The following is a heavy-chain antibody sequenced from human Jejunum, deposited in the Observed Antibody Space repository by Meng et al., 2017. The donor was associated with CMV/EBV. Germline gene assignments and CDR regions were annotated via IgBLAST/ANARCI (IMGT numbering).Heavy chain of an antibody. D-gene: IGHD3-9*01. V-gene: IGHV3-7*01. CDR3: AKPIQGRITIFSD. Sequence: ASGFTFSSYWMTWVRQAPGRGLEWVASIKQEGSEKNYVDSVKGRFTISRDNAKNSLYLQMNNLRAEDTAVYYCAKPIQGRITIFSDWGQGSLVTVSS. CDR1: GFTFSSYW. J-gene: IGHJ4*02. CDR2: IKQEGSEK.